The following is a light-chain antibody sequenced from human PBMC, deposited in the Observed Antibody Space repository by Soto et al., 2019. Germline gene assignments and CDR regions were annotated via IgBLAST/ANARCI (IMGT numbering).Light chain of an antibody. CDR1: SSDVGAYNY. Sequence: QSVLTQPPSASGSPGQSVTISCTGTSSDVGAYNYVSWYQQLPGKAPKLIIYEVSKRPSGVPDRLSGSKSGNTASLTVSGLQAEDEADYYCTSYAGTYSFFYVFGTGTKVTVL. J-gene: IGLJ1*01. V-gene: IGLV2-8*01. CDR3: TSYAGTYSFFYV. CDR2: EVS.